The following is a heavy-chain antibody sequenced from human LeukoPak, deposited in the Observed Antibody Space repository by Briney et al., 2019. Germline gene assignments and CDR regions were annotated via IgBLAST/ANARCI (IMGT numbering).Heavy chain of an antibody. Sequence: GGSLRLSCAASGFTFSSYSMNWVRQAPGKGLEWVSYISSSSSTIYYADSVKGRFTTSRDNAKNSLYLQMNSLRAEDTAVYYCARSYYYDSSGYYDFDYWGQGTLVTVSS. J-gene: IGHJ4*02. CDR2: ISSSSSTI. V-gene: IGHV3-48*01. CDR3: ARSYYYDSSGYYDFDY. CDR1: GFTFSSYS. D-gene: IGHD3-22*01.